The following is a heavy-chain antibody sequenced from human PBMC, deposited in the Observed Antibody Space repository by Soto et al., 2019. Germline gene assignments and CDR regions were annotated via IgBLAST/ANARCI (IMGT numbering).Heavy chain of an antibody. CDR1: GGSISGGVGGLYY. Sequence: SETLSLTCTVSGGSISGGVGGLYYWSWIRQPPGKGLEWTGYIYDSGSTYYNPSLKSRVTISVDTSKNQFSLRLSSVTAADTAVYYCAREVIPLTTDWYFDLWGRGTLVTVSS. CDR2: IYDSGST. D-gene: IGHD4-17*01. V-gene: IGHV4-30-4*01. J-gene: IGHJ2*01. CDR3: AREVIPLTTDWYFDL.